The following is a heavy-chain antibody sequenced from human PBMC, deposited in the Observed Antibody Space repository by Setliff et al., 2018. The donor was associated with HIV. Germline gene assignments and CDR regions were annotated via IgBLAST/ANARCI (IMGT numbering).Heavy chain of an antibody. V-gene: IGHV4-4*07. CDR2: IYTSGST. Sequence: SETLSLTCTVSGGSISSYYWSWIRQPAGKGLEWIGRIYTSGSTNYNPSLKSRVTMSVDTSKNQFSLKLSSVTAADTAVYYCARELTEYYYYYMDVWGKGTTVTVSS. J-gene: IGHJ6*03. CDR3: ARELTEYYYYYMDV. CDR1: GGSISSYY.